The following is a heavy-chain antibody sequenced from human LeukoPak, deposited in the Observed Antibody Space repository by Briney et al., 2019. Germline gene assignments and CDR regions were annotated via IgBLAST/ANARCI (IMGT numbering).Heavy chain of an antibody. CDR3: AKDTVEGGILTGYDY. V-gene: IGHV3-30*18. CDR2: ISYDGSNK. Sequence: GRSLRLSCAASGFIFSSYGMHWVRQAPGKGLEWVAVISYDGSNKYYADSVKGRFTISRDNSKNTLYLQMNSLRAEDTAVYYCAKDTVEGGILTGYDYWGQGTLVTVSS. CDR1: GFIFSSYG. J-gene: IGHJ4*02. D-gene: IGHD3-9*01.